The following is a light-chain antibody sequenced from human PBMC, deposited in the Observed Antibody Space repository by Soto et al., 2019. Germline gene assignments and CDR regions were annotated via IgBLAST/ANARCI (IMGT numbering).Light chain of an antibody. CDR3: QKYNSAAFT. J-gene: IGKJ3*01. CDR1: QGISNY. Sequence: DIQMTQSPSSLSASVGDRVTITCRASQGISNYLAWYQHKPGKVPKLLIYAPSTLQSGVPSRFSGSGSGTDFTLTISSLQPEDGATYYCQKYNSAAFTFGPGTKVDIK. CDR2: APS. V-gene: IGKV1-27*01.